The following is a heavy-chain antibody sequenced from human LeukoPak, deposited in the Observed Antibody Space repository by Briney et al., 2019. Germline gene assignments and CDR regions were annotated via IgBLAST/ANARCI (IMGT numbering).Heavy chain of an antibody. Sequence: GRSLRLSCAASGFTFSNYYMSCIRQAAGKGLEWISYISNSGSTIYYEDSVKGRFTIFRDNANNSMYLQINSLRAENTAVYYCARAPKFRLVGVSKGPFDPWGQGTLVTVSS. CDR1: GFTFSNYY. D-gene: IGHD1-26*01. CDR2: ISNSGSTI. V-gene: IGHV3-11*01. CDR3: ARAPKFRLVGVSKGPFDP. J-gene: IGHJ5*02.